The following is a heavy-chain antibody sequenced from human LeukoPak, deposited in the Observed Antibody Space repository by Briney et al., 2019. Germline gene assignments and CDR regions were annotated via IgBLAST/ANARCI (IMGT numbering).Heavy chain of an antibody. CDR3: AKHRDIAMMTVISDFFEY. D-gene: IGHD3-22*01. V-gene: IGHV3-23*01. CDR2: IGAGDKYT. Sequence: GGSLRLSCAASGFTLRNYAMSWVRQAPGKGLEWVSSIGAGDKYTYHIDSVKGRFTITRDNSKNTLYLQMHSLRAEDTAVYYCAKHRDIAMMTVISDFFEYWGQGTLVTVSS. J-gene: IGHJ4*02. CDR1: GFTLRNYA.